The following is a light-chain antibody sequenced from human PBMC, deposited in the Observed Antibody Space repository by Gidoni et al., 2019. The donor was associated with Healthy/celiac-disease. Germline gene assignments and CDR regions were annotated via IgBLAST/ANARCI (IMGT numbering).Light chain of an antibody. CDR2: GAYGAS. CDR3: QQYGSLVT. J-gene: IGKJ4*01. CDR1: QSVSNGY. Sequence: EIVLTQSPGTLSLSPGERATLSCRASQSVSNGYLAWYQQTPGQAPRLLVYGAYGASTRATGIPDRFSGSGSRTDFTLTISRLEPEDSAVYYCQQYGSLVTFGGGTKVEIK. V-gene: IGKV3-20*01.